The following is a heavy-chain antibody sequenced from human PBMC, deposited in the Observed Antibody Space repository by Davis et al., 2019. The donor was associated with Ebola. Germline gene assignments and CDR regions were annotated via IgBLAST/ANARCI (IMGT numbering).Heavy chain of an antibody. CDR2: LSSGSDYI. D-gene: IGHD1-26*01. J-gene: IGHJ4*02. CDR1: GFTFSSYS. V-gene: IGHV3-21*04. CDR3: ARDGLVGATTEFDS. Sequence: GESLKISCAASGFTFSSYSMDWVRQAPGKGLEWVSSLSSGSDYIYYADSVKGRFTISRDNAKNSLYLQMDGLRAEDTAVYYCARDGLVGATTEFDSWGQGTLVTVSS.